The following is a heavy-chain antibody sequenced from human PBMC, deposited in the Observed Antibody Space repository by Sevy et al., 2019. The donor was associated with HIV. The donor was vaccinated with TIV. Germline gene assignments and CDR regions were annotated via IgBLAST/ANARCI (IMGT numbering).Heavy chain of an antibody. CDR1: GFTFSNYG. D-gene: IGHD3-16*01. Sequence: GGSLRLSCAASGFTFSNYGMHWVRQAPGRGLEWVAVIWFDGSNKLYADSVKGRFTISRDNSKNTVGLQLNSLRAEDTAVYYCAKGMLITQYYFDYWGQGTLVTVSS. CDR3: AKGMLITQYYFDY. V-gene: IGHV3-33*06. CDR2: IWFDGSNK. J-gene: IGHJ4*02.